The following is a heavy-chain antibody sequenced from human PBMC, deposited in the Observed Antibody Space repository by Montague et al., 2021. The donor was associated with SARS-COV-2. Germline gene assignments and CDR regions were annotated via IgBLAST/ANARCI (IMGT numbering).Heavy chain of an antibody. D-gene: IGHD4-17*01. CDR2: ISWNSGSI. CDR1: GFTFDDYA. CDR3: AKMDYGDSTQDY. Sequence: SLRLSCAASGFTFDDYAMHWVRQAPGKGLEWVSGISWNSGSIGYADSVKGRFTISRDNVKNSLYLQMNSLRAEDTALYYCAKMDYGDSTQDYWGQGTLVTVSS. J-gene: IGHJ4*02. V-gene: IGHV3-9*01.